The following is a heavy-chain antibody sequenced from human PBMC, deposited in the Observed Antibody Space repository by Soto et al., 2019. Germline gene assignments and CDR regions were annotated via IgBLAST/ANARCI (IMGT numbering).Heavy chain of an antibody. CDR1: GFIFTNYG. CDR2: IWNDGSNK. D-gene: IGHD2-8*01. J-gene: IGHJ6*02. V-gene: IGHV3-33*01. CDR3: AREMGCCNKGVCYYKSGSPYYYGMDF. Sequence: PGGSLRLSCAAIGFIFTNYGMQLVRQAPGEGLEWVAAIWNDGSNKYYPDSVKGRFTISSDNFKNTLYLQMHSLRAEDTAVYYWAREMGCCNKGVCYYKSGSPYYYGMDFWGQGTTVTVSS.